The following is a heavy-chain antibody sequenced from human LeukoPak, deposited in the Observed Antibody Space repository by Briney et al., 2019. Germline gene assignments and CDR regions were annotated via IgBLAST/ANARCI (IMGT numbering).Heavy chain of an antibody. D-gene: IGHD6-19*01. Sequence: PRGSLRLSCAASGFTFSRHWMSLVRQAPGKGLEWVANIDQDGSGKYYVDSVKGRFTISRDNAKNSLYLQMNSLKAEDTAVYYCARPGIAVAGEFFDYWGQGTLVTVSS. CDR2: IDQDGSGK. CDR3: ARPGIAVAGEFFDY. V-gene: IGHV3-7*02. J-gene: IGHJ4*02. CDR1: GFTFSRHW.